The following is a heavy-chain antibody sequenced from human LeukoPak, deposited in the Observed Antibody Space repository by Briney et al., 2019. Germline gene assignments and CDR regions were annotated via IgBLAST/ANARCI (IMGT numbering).Heavy chain of an antibody. CDR3: ARDYYDSSEGGGAFDI. CDR2: IVPIFGTA. V-gene: IGHV1-69*05. D-gene: IGHD3-22*01. CDR1: GGTFSSYA. Sequence: SSVKVSCKAPGGTFSSYAISWVRQAPGQGLEWMGGIVPIFGTANYAQKFQGRVTITTDESTSTAYMELSSLRSEDTAVYYCARDYYDSSEGGGAFDIWGQGTMVTVSS. J-gene: IGHJ3*02.